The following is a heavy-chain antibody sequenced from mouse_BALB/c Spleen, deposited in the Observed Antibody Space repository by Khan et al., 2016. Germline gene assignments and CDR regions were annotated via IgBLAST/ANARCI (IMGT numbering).Heavy chain of an antibody. Sequence: VQLLESGAELVRPGSSVKISCKASGYAFSIYWMNWVKQRPGQGLEWIGQIYPGDGDTDYNGKFKDKATLTADKSSSTAYMQLSSLTSEDSAVYFCARSGYGYDYWGQGTTLTVSS. D-gene: IGHD2-2*01. CDR2: IYPGDGDT. V-gene: IGHV1-80*01. CDR3: ARSGYGYDY. J-gene: IGHJ2*01. CDR1: GYAFSIYW.